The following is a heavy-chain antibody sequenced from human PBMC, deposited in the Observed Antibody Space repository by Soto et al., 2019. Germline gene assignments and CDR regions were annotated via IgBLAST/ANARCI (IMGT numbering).Heavy chain of an antibody. V-gene: IGHV1-18*01. Sequence: ASVKVSCKASGYTFTTYGISWVRQAPGEGLGWLGWINTHNGNTNYAQNLQGRVFMTADTSTNTAYMELRSLRSDDTAVYYCAREGPRPYYYYGMDVWGQGTTVTVSS. J-gene: IGHJ6*02. CDR3: AREGPRPYYYYGMDV. CDR2: INTHNGNT. CDR1: GYTFTTYG.